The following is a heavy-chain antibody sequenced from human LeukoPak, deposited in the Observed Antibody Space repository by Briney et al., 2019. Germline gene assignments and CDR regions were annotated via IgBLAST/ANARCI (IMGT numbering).Heavy chain of an antibody. V-gene: IGHV4-59*02. CDR2: IHYSGST. Sequence: PSETLSLTCTVSGGSVDTYYWSWIRQPLGKGLEWIGYIHYSGSTNYNPSLKSRVSISVDTSKNLFSLKLNSVTAADTAVYYCARDIGDDYTNWFDPWGRGTLVTVSS. CDR3: ARDIGDDYTNWFDP. J-gene: IGHJ5*02. CDR1: GGSVDTYY. D-gene: IGHD5-24*01.